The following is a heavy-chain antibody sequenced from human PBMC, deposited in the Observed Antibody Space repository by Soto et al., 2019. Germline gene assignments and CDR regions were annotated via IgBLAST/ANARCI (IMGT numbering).Heavy chain of an antibody. Sequence: GASVKVSCKASGGTFSSYAISWVRQAPGQGLEWMGGIIPIFGTANYAQKFQGRVTITADESTSTAYMELSSLRSEDTAVYYCARDLVDTAMVPYYYGMDVWGQGTTVTVSS. CDR1: GGTFSSYA. V-gene: IGHV1-69*13. CDR3: ARDLVDTAMVPYYYGMDV. CDR2: IIPIFGTA. D-gene: IGHD5-18*01. J-gene: IGHJ6*02.